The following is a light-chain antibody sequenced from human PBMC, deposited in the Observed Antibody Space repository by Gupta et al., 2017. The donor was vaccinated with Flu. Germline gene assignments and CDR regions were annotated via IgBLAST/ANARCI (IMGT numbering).Light chain of an antibody. V-gene: IGKV1-5*03. J-gene: IGKJ1*01. Sequence: PSTLSASVGDRVTITCRASQSISSWLAWFQQKAGKAPKLLIYKASTLAGGVPSRFSGSGSGTEFTLTINGLQPEDFATYYCQRHYDFPSKFGQGTKVDNK. CDR3: QRHYDFPSK. CDR1: QSISSW. CDR2: KAS.